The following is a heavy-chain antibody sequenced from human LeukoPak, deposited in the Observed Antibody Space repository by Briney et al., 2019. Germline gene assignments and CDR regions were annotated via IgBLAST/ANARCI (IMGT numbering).Heavy chain of an antibody. CDR1: GFTFSSYA. CDR3: AKGYYDYVWGSYYFDY. Sequence: GSLRLACAASGFTFSSYAMSWVRQAPGQGLEWVSAISGSGGSTYYADSVKGRFTISRDNSRDTLYLQMNSLRAEDTAVYYCAKGYYDYVWGSYYFDYWGQGTLVTVSS. CDR2: ISGSGGST. J-gene: IGHJ4*02. V-gene: IGHV3-23*01. D-gene: IGHD3-16*01.